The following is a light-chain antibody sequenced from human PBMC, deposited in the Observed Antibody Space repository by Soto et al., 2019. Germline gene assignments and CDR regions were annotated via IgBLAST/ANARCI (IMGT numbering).Light chain of an antibody. CDR1: SSNVGNNY. V-gene: IGLV1-51*01. J-gene: IGLJ2*01. CDR2: DND. CDR3: VNWDSSLSVIVV. Sequence: QSALTQPPSVSAAPGQNVTISCSGSSSNVGNNYVSWYQQIPQTAPKLLIYDNDKRPSGIPDRFSGSTSGTSATLGITGVQTGDEADYCCVNWDSSLSVIVVFGGGTKVTVL.